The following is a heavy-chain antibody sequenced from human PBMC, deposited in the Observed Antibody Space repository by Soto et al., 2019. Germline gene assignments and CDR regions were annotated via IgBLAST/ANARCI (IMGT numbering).Heavy chain of an antibody. V-gene: IGHV1-69*15. Sequence: QVQLVQSGAEVKKPASSVKVSCKASGGTFSNYAITWVRQAPGQGREWLGRIIPIFGTTDYAEKFQGRGTITADESTTRAYMELSSLRSDDTAVYYCAKDGGREGYFGNWFDPWGQGTLVTVSS. CDR1: GGTFSNYA. CDR3: AKDGGREGYFGNWFDP. J-gene: IGHJ5*02. D-gene: IGHD2-15*01. CDR2: IIPIFGTT.